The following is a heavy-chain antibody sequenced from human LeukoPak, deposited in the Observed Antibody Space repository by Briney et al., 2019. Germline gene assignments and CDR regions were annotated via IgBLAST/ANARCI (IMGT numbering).Heavy chain of an antibody. CDR1: GFTFSSCG. CDR2: ITYDGDTT. Sequence: GRSLRLSCAASGFTFSSCGMHWVRQAPGKGLEWVAVITYDGDTTYFEDSVRGRFTISRDTSKSTLYLQMNSLGAEDTAVYYCVKEQGSGSYRTADYWGQGTLVTVSS. D-gene: IGHD3-10*01. J-gene: IGHJ4*02. V-gene: IGHV3-30*18. CDR3: VKEQGSGSYRTADY.